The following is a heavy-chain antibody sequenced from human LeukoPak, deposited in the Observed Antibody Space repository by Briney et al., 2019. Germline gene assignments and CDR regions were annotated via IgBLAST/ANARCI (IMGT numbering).Heavy chain of an antibody. J-gene: IGHJ6*02. D-gene: IGHD3-10*01. CDR1: GFTFSNYA. V-gene: IGHV3-64*01. CDR3: ARVGEVRGVLGMDV. CDR2: ISSNGGST. Sequence: GESLRRSCAASGFTFSNYAMHWVRQAPGKGLEYVSAISSNGGSTYYANSVKGRFTTSRDNSKNTLYLQMGSLRAEDMAVYYCARVGEVRGVLGMDVWGQGTTVTVSS.